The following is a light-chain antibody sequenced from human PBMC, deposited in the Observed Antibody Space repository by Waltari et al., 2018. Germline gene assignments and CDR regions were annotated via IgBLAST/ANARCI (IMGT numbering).Light chain of an antibody. CDR3: QQYNNWPPRFT. J-gene: IGKJ3*01. V-gene: IGKV3-15*01. Sequence: EIVMTQSPATLSVSPGERANLSSRASQSVSSNLAWYQKKPGQAPRLLIYGASTRATGIPARFSGSGSGTEFTLTISSLQSEDFAVYYCQQYNNWPPRFTFGPGTKVDIK. CDR1: QSVSSN. CDR2: GAS.